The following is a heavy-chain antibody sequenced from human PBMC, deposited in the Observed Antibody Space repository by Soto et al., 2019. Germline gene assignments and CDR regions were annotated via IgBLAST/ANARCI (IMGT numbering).Heavy chain of an antibody. J-gene: IGHJ3*02. CDR2: TDHRSIWYN. CDR3: GGDYGDYGWSAFDI. CDR1: VDSVSSNSAA. V-gene: IGHV6-1*01. D-gene: IGHD4-17*01. Sequence: PSQPLSLTSANSVDSVSSNSAAWNRIRRSRSRGLGWLAGTDHRSIWYNDYAVAVKSRITINPDTSKNQFPLQLNSVAPEDTAVDYCGGDYGDYGWSAFDIWGQGTMVTVSS.